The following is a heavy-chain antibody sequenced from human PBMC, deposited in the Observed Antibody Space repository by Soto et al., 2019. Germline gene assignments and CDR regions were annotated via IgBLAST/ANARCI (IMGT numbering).Heavy chain of an antibody. D-gene: IGHD6-19*01. CDR1: GYTFIANY. J-gene: IGHJ4*02. CDR3: AREGSGWKYFDY. Sequence: QVQLVQSGAEVKKPGASVKVSCKGSGYTFIANYIQWVRQAPGQGLEWMGWINPNSGGTTYAQKFQGGXXLXRAXSITTAYMELSGLTSDDTAVYFCAREGSGWKYFDYWGQGSLVTVPS. CDR2: INPNSGGT. V-gene: IGHV1-2*02.